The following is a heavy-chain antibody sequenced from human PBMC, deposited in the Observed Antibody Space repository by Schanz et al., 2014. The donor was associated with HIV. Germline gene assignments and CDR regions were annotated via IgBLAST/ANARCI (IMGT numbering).Heavy chain of an antibody. J-gene: IGHJ2*01. CDR2: IWFDGSNK. CDR3: AKDVQLWSPWYFDL. D-gene: IGHD5-18*01. V-gene: IGHV3-33*03. Sequence: VQLLESGGDLVQPGRSLRLSCAASGFTFRTYGMHWVRQAPGKGLEWVAVIWFDGSNKYYADSVKGRFTISRDNANNSIYLQMNSLRAEDTAVYYCAKDVQLWSPWYFDLWGRGTLVTVSS. CDR1: GFTFRTYG.